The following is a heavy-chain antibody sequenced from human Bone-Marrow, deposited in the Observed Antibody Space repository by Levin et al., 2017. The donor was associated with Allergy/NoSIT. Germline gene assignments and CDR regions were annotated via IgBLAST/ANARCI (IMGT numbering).Heavy chain of an antibody. CDR2: ISYDGSNK. Sequence: GESLKISCAASGFTFSSYAMHWVRQAPGKGLEWVAVISYDGSNKYYADSVKGRFTISRDNSKNTLYLQMNSLRAEDTAVYYCARDATDGGNSVPYAFDSWGQGTMVTVSS. CDR3: ARDATDGGNSVPYAFDS. CDR1: GFTFSSYA. D-gene: IGHD4-23*01. J-gene: IGHJ3*02. V-gene: IGHV3-30*04.